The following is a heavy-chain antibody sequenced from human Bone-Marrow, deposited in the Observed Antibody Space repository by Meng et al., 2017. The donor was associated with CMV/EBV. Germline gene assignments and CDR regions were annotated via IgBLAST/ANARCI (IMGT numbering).Heavy chain of an antibody. CDR1: GGSISSYY. Sequence: SETLSLTCTVSGGSISSYYWSWIRQPPGKGLEWIGYIYYSGSTNYNPSLKSRVTISVDTSKNQFSLKLSSVTAADTAVYYCARRRHYYGMDVWGQGTPVIV. CDR2: IYYSGST. V-gene: IGHV4-59*08. J-gene: IGHJ6*02. CDR3: ARRRHYYGMDV. D-gene: IGHD6-25*01.